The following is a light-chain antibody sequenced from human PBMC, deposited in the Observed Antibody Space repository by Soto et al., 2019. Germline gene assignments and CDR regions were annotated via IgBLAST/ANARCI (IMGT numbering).Light chain of an antibody. J-gene: IGKJ4*01. Sequence: DIQMNQSPSTLSASVGDRVTITCRASQSISSWLAWYQQKPGNAPKLLMYKASNLESGVPSRFIGSGSGTAFTLTISSLQPDDFATYHCQQYNDYPLTFGGGTKVEIQ. V-gene: IGKV1-5*03. CDR1: QSISSW. CDR2: KAS. CDR3: QQYNDYPLT.